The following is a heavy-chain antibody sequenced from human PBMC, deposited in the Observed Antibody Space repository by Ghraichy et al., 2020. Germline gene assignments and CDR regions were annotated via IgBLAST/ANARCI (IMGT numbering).Heavy chain of an antibody. V-gene: IGHV1-69*13. J-gene: IGHJ4*02. D-gene: IGHD2-15*01. Sequence: SVKVSCKASGGTFSSYAISWVRQAPGQGLEWMGGIIPIFGTANYAQKFQGRVTITADESTSTAYMELSSLRSEDTAVYYCANVPGLYCSGGSCYSETPFFDYWGQGTLVTVSS. CDR1: GGTFSSYA. CDR3: ANVPGLYCSGGSCYSETPFFDY. CDR2: IIPIFGTA.